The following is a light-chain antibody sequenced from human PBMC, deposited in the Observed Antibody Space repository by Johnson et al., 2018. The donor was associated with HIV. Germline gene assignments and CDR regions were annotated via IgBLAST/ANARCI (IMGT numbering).Light chain of an antibody. CDR2: DNN. CDR1: SSNIGNNY. V-gene: IGLV1-51*01. Sequence: QSVLTQPPSVSAAPGQKVTISCSGSSSNIGNNYVSWYQQLPGTAPKLLIYDNNKRPSGIPDRFSGSKSGTSATLDITGLQTGDEADYYCGTLDSSLSAVFGTVTKVTDL. CDR3: GTLDSSLSAV. J-gene: IGLJ1*01.